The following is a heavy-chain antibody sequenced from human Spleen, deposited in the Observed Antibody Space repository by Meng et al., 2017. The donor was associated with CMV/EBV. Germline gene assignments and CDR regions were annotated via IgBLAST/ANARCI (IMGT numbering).Heavy chain of an antibody. Sequence: GESLKISCAASGFTFSHAWMNWVRQAPGKGLEWVGRIKSKSDVGPIYYAAPVKGRFTISRDDSKNTLYLQMNGLKIEDTAVYYCTTGLGRKTYYSASGSYADYWGQGTLVTVSS. CDR2: IKSKSDVGPI. V-gene: IGHV3-15*05. CDR3: TTGLGRKTYYSASGSYADY. CDR1: GFTFSHAW. J-gene: IGHJ4*02. D-gene: IGHD3-10*01.